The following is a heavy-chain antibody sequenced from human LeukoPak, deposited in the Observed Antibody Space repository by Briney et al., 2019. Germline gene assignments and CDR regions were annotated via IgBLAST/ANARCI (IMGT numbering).Heavy chain of an antibody. V-gene: IGHV1-69*05. CDR3: ATGGVTTHFPH. CDR1: GGTFSSYA. CDR2: IIPIFGTA. D-gene: IGHD1-26*01. J-gene: IGHJ1*01. Sequence: ASVKVSCKASGGTFSSYAISWVRQAPGQGLEWMGGIIPIFGTANYAQKFQGRVTITTDESTSTAYMELSRLRSEETAVYYCATGGVTTHFPHSSQGSLVTVSS.